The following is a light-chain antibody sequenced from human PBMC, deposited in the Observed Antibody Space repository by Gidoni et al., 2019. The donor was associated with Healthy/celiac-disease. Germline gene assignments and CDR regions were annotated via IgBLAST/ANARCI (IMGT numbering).Light chain of an antibody. J-gene: IGLJ2*01. CDR2: EVS. Sequence: QSALTQPASVSGSPGHSITISCTGTSSDVGGYNYVSWYQQHPGKAPKLMIYEVSNRPSGVPDRFSGSKSGNTASLTISGLQAEDEADYYCSSYTSSSTRVVFGGGTKLTVL. CDR1: SSDVGGYNY. CDR3: SSYTSSSTRVV. V-gene: IGLV2-14*01.